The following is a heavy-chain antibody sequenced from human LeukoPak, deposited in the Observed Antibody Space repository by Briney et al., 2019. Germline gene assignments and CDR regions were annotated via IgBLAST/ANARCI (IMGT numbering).Heavy chain of an antibody. V-gene: IGHV3-66*01. J-gene: IGHJ4*02. CDR1: GFTFSSNY. CDR3: AGDGYYSGGYVDH. CDR2: IYAGGSAIT. Sequence: GGSLRLSCAVSGFTFSSNYVGWVRQAAGKGLEWVSVIYAGGSAITYYADSVKGRFTISRDNSKNTLYLQMNSLRAEDTALYYCAGDGYYSGGYVDHWGQGTLVTVSS. D-gene: IGHD3-22*01.